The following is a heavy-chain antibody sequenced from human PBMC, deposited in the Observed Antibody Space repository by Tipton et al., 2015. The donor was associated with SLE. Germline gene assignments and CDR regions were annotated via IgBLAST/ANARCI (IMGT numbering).Heavy chain of an antibody. CDR3: ARGGELEN. Sequence: TLSLTCAVYGGSFSGYYWSWIRQPPGKGLEWIAEINHSGSANYNPSLKSRVTISADTSKNQFSLKLSSVTAADTAVYYCARGGELENWGQGTLVTVSS. V-gene: IGHV4-34*01. J-gene: IGHJ1*01. CDR2: INHSGSA. CDR1: GGSFSGYY. D-gene: IGHD1-1*01.